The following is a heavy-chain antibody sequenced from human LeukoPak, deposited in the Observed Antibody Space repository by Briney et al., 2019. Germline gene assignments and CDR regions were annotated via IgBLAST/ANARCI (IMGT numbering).Heavy chain of an antibody. V-gene: IGHV3-23*01. CDR1: AFTFSSYA. CDR3: AKALRESSGREYFDV. CDR2: VSGSGGST. Sequence: SGGSLRLSCAASAFTFSSYAMSWVRQAPGKGREWVSAVSGSGGSTYYADSVKGRFTISRDNSKNTLYLQMNSLTAEDTAEHHCAKALRESSGREYFDVWGRGTLVTVSS. D-gene: IGHD6-19*01. J-gene: IGHJ2*01.